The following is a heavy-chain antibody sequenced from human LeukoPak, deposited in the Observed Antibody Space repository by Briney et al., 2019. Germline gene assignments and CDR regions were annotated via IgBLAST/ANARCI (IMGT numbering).Heavy chain of an antibody. Sequence: SETLSPTCTVSGGSISSYYWSWIRQPPGKGLEWIGYIYYSGSTNYHPSLKSRVTISVDTPKNQFSLKLSSVTAADTAVYYCAIDFPADYWGQGTLVTVSS. CDR3: AIDFPADY. J-gene: IGHJ4*02. V-gene: IGHV4-59*01. CDR1: GGSISSYY. CDR2: IYYSGST.